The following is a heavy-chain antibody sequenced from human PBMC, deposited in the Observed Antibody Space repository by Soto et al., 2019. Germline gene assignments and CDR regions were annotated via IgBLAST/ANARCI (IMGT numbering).Heavy chain of an antibody. V-gene: IGHV3-74*01. CDR2: INPDGRTI. CDR1: AFSFSTSW. J-gene: IGHJ4*02. Sequence: GGSLRLSCAASAFSFSTSWMHWVRQAPGEGLVWVSRINPDGRTINYADSVKGRFTISRDNAKNTLYLQMNILRVEDTAVYFCATAGNYRFDNWDLGTLGTASS. CDR3: ATAGNYRFDN. D-gene: IGHD1-1*01.